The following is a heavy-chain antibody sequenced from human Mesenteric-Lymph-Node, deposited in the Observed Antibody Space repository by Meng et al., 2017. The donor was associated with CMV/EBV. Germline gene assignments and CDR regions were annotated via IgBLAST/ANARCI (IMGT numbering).Heavy chain of an antibody. CDR2: IYSGGST. D-gene: IGHD3-3*01. CDR1: GFSFSDYS. V-gene: IGHV3-66*02. CDR3: ARSNYDFWSGYGYFQH. Sequence: GESLKISCAASGFSFSDYSMNWVRQAPGKGLEWVSVIYSGGSTYYADSVKGRFTISRDNSKNTLYLQMNSLRAEDTAVYYCARSNYDFWSGYGYFQHWGQGTLVTVSS. J-gene: IGHJ1*01.